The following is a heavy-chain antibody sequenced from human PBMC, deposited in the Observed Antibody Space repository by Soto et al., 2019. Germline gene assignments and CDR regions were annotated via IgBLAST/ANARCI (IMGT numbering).Heavy chain of an antibody. D-gene: IGHD3-9*01. J-gene: IGHJ4*02. CDR1: GGTFDHAA. CDR2: INPMFNST. V-gene: IGHV1-69*01. Sequence: QVQLVQSGAEVQKPGSSVKVSCEAPGGTFDHAAITWVRQAPGQGLEWVGGINPMFNSTHYAQKFQGRVTMTADEVTSTAFLELRGLTSDDTAVYYCARQIFAADYWGQGTLLVVSS. CDR3: ARQIFAADY.